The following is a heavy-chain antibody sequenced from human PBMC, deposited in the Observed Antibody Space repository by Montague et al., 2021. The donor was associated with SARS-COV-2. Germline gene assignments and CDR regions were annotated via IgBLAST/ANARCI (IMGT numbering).Heavy chain of an antibody. V-gene: IGHV6-1*01. CDR3: ARDGGLYSSSWYLGYFDY. CDR2: TYYRSKWYN. D-gene: IGHD6-13*01. Sequence: CAISGDSVSSNSAAWNWIRQSPSIGLEWLGRTYYRSKWYNDYAVSVKSRITINPDTSKNQFSLQLNSVTHEDTVVYYSARDGGLYSSSWYLGYFDYWSQGTLVTVSS. CDR1: GDSVSSNSAA. J-gene: IGHJ4*02.